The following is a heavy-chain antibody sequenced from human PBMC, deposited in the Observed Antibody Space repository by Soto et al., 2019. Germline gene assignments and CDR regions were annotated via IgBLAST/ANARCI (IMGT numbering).Heavy chain of an antibody. J-gene: IGHJ5*02. CDR2: IYYSGRT. Sequence: PSETLSLTCTVSGGSISSGSYYWSWIRQHPGKGLEWIGYIYYSGRTYYNPSLKSRVTISVDTSKNQFSLKLSSVTAADTAVYYCARVFSDSSSFFDPWGQGTLVTVSS. CDR1: GGSISSGSYY. D-gene: IGHD6-13*01. CDR3: ARVFSDSSSFFDP. V-gene: IGHV4-31*03.